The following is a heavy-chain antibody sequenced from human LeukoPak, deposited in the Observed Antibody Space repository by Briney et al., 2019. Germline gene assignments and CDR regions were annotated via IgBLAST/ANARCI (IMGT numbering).Heavy chain of an antibody. Sequence: GSLRLSCAASGFTFSSYWMSWVRQAPGKGLEWVANIKQDGSEKYYVDSVKGRFTISRDNAKNSLYLQMNSLRAEDTAVYYCARVQELRYFDWLLWFDYWGQGTLVTVSS. CDR1: GFTFSSYW. CDR2: IKQDGSEK. D-gene: IGHD3-9*01. V-gene: IGHV3-7*01. CDR3: ARVQELRYFDWLLWFDY. J-gene: IGHJ4*02.